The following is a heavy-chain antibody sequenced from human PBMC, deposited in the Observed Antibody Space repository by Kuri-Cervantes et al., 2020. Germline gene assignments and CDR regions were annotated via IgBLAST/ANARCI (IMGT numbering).Heavy chain of an antibody. CDR2: IVVGSGNT. Sequence: SVKVSCKASRFTFTSSAVQWVRQARGQRLEWIGWIVVGSGNTNYAQKFQERVTITRDMSTSTAYMELSSLRSEDTAVYYCARVGNAGGRAAAGGGVDVWGQGTTVTVSS. V-gene: IGHV1-58*01. CDR3: ARVGNAGGRAAAGGGVDV. D-gene: IGHD6-13*01. J-gene: IGHJ6*02. CDR1: RFTFTSSA.